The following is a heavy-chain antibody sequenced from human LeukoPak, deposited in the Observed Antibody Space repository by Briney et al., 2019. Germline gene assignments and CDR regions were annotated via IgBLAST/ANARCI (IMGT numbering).Heavy chain of an antibody. CDR3: ARAKWEYDYSSGWSWFDP. Sequence: PGGSLRLSCAASGFRFSSYWMSWVRQAPGKGLEWVANMKQDGSEKYYVDSVKGRFTISRDNAKNSLSLQMNSLRAEDTAVYYCARAKWEYDYSSGWSWFDPWGQGTLVTVSS. CDR2: MKQDGSEK. V-gene: IGHV3-7*03. J-gene: IGHJ5*02. CDR1: GFRFSSYW. D-gene: IGHD6-19*01.